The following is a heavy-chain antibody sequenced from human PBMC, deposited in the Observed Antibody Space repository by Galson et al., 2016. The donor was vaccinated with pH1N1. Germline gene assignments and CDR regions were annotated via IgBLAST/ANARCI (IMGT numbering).Heavy chain of an antibody. CDR1: GFTFSNYC. V-gene: IGHV3-21*01. Sequence: SLRLSCAASGFTFSNYCLNWVRQAPGKGLEWIASISSSSIHIKYADSVKGRFTISRDNGKFSVYLQMNNLRDDDTAVYYCARAPYSTGWYPEFDFWGPGTLVTVSS. CDR2: ISSSSIHI. D-gene: IGHD6-19*01. CDR3: ARAPYSTGWYPEFDF. J-gene: IGHJ4*02.